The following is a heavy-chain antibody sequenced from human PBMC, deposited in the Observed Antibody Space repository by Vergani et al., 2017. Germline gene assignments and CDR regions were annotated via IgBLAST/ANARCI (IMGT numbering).Heavy chain of an antibody. J-gene: IGHJ4*02. D-gene: IGHD6-6*01. CDR1: GFTFSSYG. V-gene: IGHV3-30*18. CDR3: AKYSSSADFDY. Sequence: QVQLEESGGGVVQPGRSLRLSCAASGFTFSSYGIHWVRQAPGKGLEWVAVISYDGSNKFYADSVKGRFTIFRDNSRNTLYLQMNSLRAEDTAVYYCAKYSSSADFDYWGQGTLVTVSP. CDR2: ISYDGSNK.